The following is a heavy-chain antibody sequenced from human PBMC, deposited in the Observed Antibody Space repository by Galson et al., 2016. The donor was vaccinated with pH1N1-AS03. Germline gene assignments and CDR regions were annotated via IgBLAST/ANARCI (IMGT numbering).Heavy chain of an antibody. CDR1: GFTFKNYA. CDR2: ISGIGTST. V-gene: IGHV3-23*01. Sequence: SLRLSCAASGFTFKNYAMSWVRQAPGKELEWVSVISGIGTSTYYAASVKGRFSISRDNARNTLSLQMDGLRAEDTALYYCAKEGDEGAFDCWGQGTLVTVSP. CDR3: AKEGDEGAFDC. J-gene: IGHJ4*02.